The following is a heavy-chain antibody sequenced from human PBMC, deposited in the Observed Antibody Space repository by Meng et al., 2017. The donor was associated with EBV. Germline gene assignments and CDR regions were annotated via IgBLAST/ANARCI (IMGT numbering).Heavy chain of an antibody. V-gene: IGHV3-30-3*01. CDR1: GFTFRSYA. J-gene: IGHJ4*02. CDR3: AGGQQWLRSPYFDY. D-gene: IGHD5-12*01. Sequence: GRLVESWGGVVQPGRSLGLSCAASGFTFRSYAMHWVRQAPGKGLEWVAVISYDGSNKYYADSVKGRFTISRDNSKNTLYLQMNSLRAEDTAVYYCAGGQQWLRSPYFDYWGQGTLVTVSS. CDR2: ISYDGSNK.